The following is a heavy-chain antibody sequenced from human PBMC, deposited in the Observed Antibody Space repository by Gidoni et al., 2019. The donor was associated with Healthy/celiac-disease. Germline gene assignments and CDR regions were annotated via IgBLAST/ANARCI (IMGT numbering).Heavy chain of an antibody. CDR3: ARAFTSIAVAGAHFDY. J-gene: IGHJ4*02. CDR2: ISSSSSYI. Sequence: EVQLVESGGGLVKPGGSLRLSCAAPGFTFSRYSMNWVRQAPGKGVEWVSAISSSSSYIYYADSVKGRFTISRDNAKNSLYLQMNSLRAEDTAVYYCARAFTSIAVAGAHFDYWGQGTLVTVSS. CDR1: GFTFSRYS. D-gene: IGHD6-19*01. V-gene: IGHV3-21*01.